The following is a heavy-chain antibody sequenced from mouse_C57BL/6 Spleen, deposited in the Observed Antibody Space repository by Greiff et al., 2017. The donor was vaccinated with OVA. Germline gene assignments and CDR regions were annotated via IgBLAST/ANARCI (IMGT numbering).Heavy chain of an antibody. CDR2: IDPSDSET. CDR1: GYTFTSYW. V-gene: IGHV1-52*01. CDR3: ARNGSPDSSEAMDY. J-gene: IGHJ4*01. Sequence: VQLQQSGAELVRPGSSVKLSCKASGYTFTSYWMHWVKQRPIQGLEWIGNIDPSDSETHYNQKFKDKATLTVDKSSSTAYMQLSSLTSEDSAVYYCARNGSPDSSEAMDYWGQETSVTVSS. D-gene: IGHD3-2*02.